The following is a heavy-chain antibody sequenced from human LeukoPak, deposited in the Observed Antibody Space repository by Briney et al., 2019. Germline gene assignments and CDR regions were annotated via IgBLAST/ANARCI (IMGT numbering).Heavy chain of an antibody. CDR2: IYYSGST. J-gene: IGHJ2*01. CDR1: GGSISSYY. V-gene: IGHV4-59*08. Sequence: PSETLSLTCTVSGGSISSYYWSWIRQPPGKGLEWIGYIYYSGSTNYNPSLKSRVTISVDTSKNQFSLKLSSVTAADTAVYYCARHEDYGGNLWHFDLWGRGTLVTVSS. CDR3: ARHEDYGGNLWHFDL. D-gene: IGHD4-23*01.